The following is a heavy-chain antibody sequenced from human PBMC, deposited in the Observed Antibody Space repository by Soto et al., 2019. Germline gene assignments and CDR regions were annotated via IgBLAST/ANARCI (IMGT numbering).Heavy chain of an antibody. Sequence: PGGSLRLSCAASGFTFNNYAMTWVRQPPGKGLEWVSAISGSGGSTYYADSVKGRFTISRDKSKNTLYLQMNSLRAEDTAVYYCAKVEVKEYYWKDLSLVSWGQGTLVTVSS. V-gene: IGHV3-23*01. J-gene: IGHJ5*02. D-gene: IGHD1-1*01. CDR3: AKVEVKEYYWKDLSLVS. CDR2: ISGSGGST. CDR1: GFTFNNYA.